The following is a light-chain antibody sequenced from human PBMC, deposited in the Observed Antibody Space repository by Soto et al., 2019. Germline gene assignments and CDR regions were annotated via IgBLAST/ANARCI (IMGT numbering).Light chain of an antibody. Sequence: QSALTQPASVSGSPGQSITISCTGTSSDVGGYNYVSWYQQQPGKAPKVMIYDVSKRPSGVSNRFSGSKSGNPASLTISGLQVEDEADYYCSSYTSSSTRVVFGGGTKVTVL. V-gene: IGLV2-14*03. J-gene: IGLJ2*01. CDR3: SSYTSSSTRVV. CDR2: DVS. CDR1: SSDVGGYNY.